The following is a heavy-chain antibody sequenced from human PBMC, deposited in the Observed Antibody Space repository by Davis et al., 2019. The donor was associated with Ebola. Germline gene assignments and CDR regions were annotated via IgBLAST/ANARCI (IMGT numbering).Heavy chain of an antibody. D-gene: IGHD6-19*01. CDR2: ISDGSRDT. Sequence: GESLKISCAASGFTFTSYAMSWVRQAPGKGLEWVSTISDGSRDTHYADSVKGRFTISRDDSKSTVFLQMNALRAEDTALYYCTTRLVNHFDHWGQGTLVTVSS. V-gene: IGHV3-23*01. CDR3: TTRLVNHFDH. J-gene: IGHJ4*02. CDR1: GFTFTSYA.